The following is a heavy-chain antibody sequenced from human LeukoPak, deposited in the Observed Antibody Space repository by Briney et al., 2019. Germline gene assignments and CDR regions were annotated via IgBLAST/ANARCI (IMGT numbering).Heavy chain of an antibody. D-gene: IGHD3-9*01. CDR2: INGDGRNI. J-gene: IGHJ6*02. Sequence: GGSLRLSCVASGFTFSSYWMHWVRQDPRKGLVWVSRINGDGRNINYADSVRGRFAISRDNAKNTLYLQMNTLRVEDTAAYYCTRDLMDYDVSTGLHHYYMDVWGQGTTVTVSS. CDR1: GFTFSSYW. V-gene: IGHV3-74*01. CDR3: TRDLMDYDVSTGLHHYYMDV.